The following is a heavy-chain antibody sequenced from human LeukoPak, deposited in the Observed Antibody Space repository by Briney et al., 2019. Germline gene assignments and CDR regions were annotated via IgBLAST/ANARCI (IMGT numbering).Heavy chain of an antibody. CDR3: TTMRYLWFRESPNL. CDR2: IKSKTDGGTT. Sequence: LGGCLRLSCAASGFTFINAWMSWVRQAPGKGLEWIARIKSKTDGGTTDYAAPVKGRFTISRDDSKNTLYLQMNSLKTEDTAVYYCTTMRYLWFRESPNLWGQGTTASVSS. V-gene: IGHV3-15*01. D-gene: IGHD3-10*01. CDR1: GFTFINAW. J-gene: IGHJ4*02.